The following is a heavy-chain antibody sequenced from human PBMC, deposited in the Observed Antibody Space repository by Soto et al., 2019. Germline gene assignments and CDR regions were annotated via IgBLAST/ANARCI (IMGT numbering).Heavy chain of an antibody. D-gene: IGHD3-9*01. V-gene: IGHV3-30-3*01. CDR2: ISYDGSNK. J-gene: IGHJ6*02. CDR3: AGLVIPPSGMDV. Sequence: QVQLVESGGGVVQPGRSLRLSCAASGFTFSSYAMHWVRQAPGKGLEWVAVISYDGSNKYYADSVKGRFTISRDNSKNTRYLQMNSLRAEDTAVYYCAGLVIPPSGMDVWGQGTTVTVSS. CDR1: GFTFSSYA.